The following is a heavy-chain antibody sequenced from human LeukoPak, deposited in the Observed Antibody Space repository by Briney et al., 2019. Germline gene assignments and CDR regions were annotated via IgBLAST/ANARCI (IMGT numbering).Heavy chain of an antibody. D-gene: IGHD3-3*01. CDR2: ISAYNGNT. CDR3: ARGRSYDFWSGFPEYFQH. J-gene: IGHJ1*01. CDR1: GYTFTSYG. Sequence: ASVKVSCKASGYTFTSYGISWVRQAPGQGLEWMGWISAYNGNTNYAQKLQGRVTITTDTSTSTAYMELRSLRSDDTAVYYCARGRSYDFWSGFPEYFQHWGQGTLVTVSS. V-gene: IGHV1-18*01.